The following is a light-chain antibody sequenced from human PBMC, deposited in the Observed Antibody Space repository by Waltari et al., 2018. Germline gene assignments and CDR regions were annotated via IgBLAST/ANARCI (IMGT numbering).Light chain of an antibody. J-gene: IGKJ1*01. Sequence: EIVLTQSPGSLSLSPGERATLSCRASQSISSGYLAWYQQKLGQAPRLLIYGSSSRATGIPDRFSGSGSGTDFTLTISRLELEDFAVYYCQQYDSSPRTFGQGTKVEVK. CDR3: QQYDSSPRT. V-gene: IGKV3-20*01. CDR1: QSISSGY. CDR2: GSS.